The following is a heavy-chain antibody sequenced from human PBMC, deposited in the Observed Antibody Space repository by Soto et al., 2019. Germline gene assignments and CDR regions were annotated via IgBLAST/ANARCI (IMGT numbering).Heavy chain of an antibody. CDR2: NCVYNGNT. CDR3: XXXXXXXXYLDY. Sequence: QVQLVQSGAEVKKPGASVKVSCKASGYTFTSYDLXXXXXXXXXXLEWIGWNCVYNGNTNYPQKLQGRVTMTPDTXXXXXXXXXXXXXXXXXXXXXXXXXXXXXXYLDYWGQGTLVTVSS. V-gene: IGHV1-18*01. CDR1: GYTFTSYD. J-gene: IGHJ4*02.